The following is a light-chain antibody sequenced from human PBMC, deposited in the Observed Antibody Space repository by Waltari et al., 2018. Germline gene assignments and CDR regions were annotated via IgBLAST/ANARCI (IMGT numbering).Light chain of an antibody. CDR1: RLRYYY. J-gene: IGLJ1*01. CDR2: GKN. CDR3: NSRDSRGHPLV. Sequence: SSELTQDPVVSVALGQTVRITCQGDRLRYYYANWYHQKPGQAPVLGMYGKNNRPSGIPDRFSGSYSGTTASLIITGAQAEDEGDYYCNSRDSRGHPLVFGTGTKVTVL. V-gene: IGLV3-19*01.